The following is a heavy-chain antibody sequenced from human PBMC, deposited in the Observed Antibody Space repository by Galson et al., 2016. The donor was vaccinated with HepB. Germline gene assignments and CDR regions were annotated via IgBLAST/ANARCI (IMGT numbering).Heavy chain of an antibody. J-gene: IGHJ4*02. D-gene: IGHD5-24*01. CDR3: ARGEMATFGADI. CDR2: IWYDGNKK. Sequence: SLRLSCAAAGFAFSGYAMSWVRQAPGKGLEWVAVIWYDGNKKYYVDSVKGRFTISRDNSKNTLYLQMNRLRAEDTALYYCARGEMATFGADIWGQGAPVTVSS. CDR1: GFAFSGYA. V-gene: IGHV3-33*08.